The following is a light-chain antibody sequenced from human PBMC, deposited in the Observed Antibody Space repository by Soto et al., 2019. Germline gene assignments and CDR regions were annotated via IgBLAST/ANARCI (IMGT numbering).Light chain of an antibody. CDR3: QQYNSYSGT. J-gene: IGKJ1*01. V-gene: IGKV1-8*01. Sequence: AIRMTQSPSSFSASTGDRVTITCRASQGISSYFACYQQKPGKAPKVLIYGASTLQTGVPPRFSGSGSGTDFTLTIRCLQSDDFATYYCQQYNSYSGTFGQGTKVDI. CDR2: GAS. CDR1: QGISSY.